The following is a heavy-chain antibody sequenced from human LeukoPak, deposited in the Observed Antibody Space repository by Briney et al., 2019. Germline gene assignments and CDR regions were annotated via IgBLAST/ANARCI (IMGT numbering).Heavy chain of an antibody. V-gene: IGHV1-69*04. D-gene: IGHD6-6*01. CDR2: IIPILGIA. J-gene: IGHJ6*02. CDR1: GGTFSSYA. CDR3: ARDRGYSSSSGRLGYYYYGMDV. Sequence: ASVKVSCKASGGTFSSYAISWVRQAPGQGLKWMGRIIPILGIANYAQKFQGRVTITADKSTNTAYMELSSLRSEDTAVYYCARDRGYSSSSGRLGYYYYGMDVWGQGTTVTVSS.